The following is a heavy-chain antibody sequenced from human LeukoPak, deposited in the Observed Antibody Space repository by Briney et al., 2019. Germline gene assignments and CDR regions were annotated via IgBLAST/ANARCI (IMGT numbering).Heavy chain of an antibody. J-gene: IGHJ4*02. CDR2: INPNSGGT. V-gene: IGHV1-2*04. CDR1: GYTFTGYY. CDR3: AREMVATSHLDY. D-gene: IGHD5-12*01. Sequence: ASVKVSCKASGYTFTGYYMHWVRQAPGQGLEWMGWINPNSGGTNYAQKFQGWVTMTRDTSISTAYMELSRLRSDDTAVYYCAREMVATSHLDYWGQGTLVTVSS.